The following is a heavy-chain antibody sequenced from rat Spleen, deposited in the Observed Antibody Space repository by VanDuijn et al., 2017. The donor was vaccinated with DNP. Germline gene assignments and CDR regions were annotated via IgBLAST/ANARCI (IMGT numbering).Heavy chain of an antibody. Sequence: QVQLKESGPGLVQPSQTLSLTCTVSGFSLTSYGVSWVRQPPGQGLEWIAAISSGGSTYYNSALKSRLSISRDTSKSQVFSKMNSLQTEDTAIYFCTRDGDWFAYWGQGTLVTVSS. D-gene: IGHD4-1*01. CDR3: TRDGDWFAY. CDR2: ISSGGST. CDR1: GFSLTSYG. J-gene: IGHJ3*01. V-gene: IGHV2S12*01.